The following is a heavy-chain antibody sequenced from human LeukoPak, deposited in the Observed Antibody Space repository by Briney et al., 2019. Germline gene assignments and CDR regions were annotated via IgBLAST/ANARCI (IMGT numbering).Heavy chain of an antibody. J-gene: IGHJ4*02. CDR1: GFTFSSYG. CDR3: ANKLGDY. Sequence: QPGRSLRLSCAASGFTFSSYGMHWVRQAPGKGLEWVAVISYDGSNKYYADSVKGRFTISRDNSKNTLYLQMNSLRAEDTAVYYCANKLGDYWGQGTLVTVSS. CDR2: ISYDGSNK. D-gene: IGHD7-27*01. V-gene: IGHV3-30*18.